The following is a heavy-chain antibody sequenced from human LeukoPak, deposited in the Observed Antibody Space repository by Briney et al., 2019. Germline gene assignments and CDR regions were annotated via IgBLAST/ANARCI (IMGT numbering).Heavy chain of an antibody. D-gene: IGHD3-22*01. J-gene: IGHJ3*02. CDR3: ARDGRYYYDSSGYYDAFDI. CDR2: ISAYNGNT. CDR1: GYTFTSHG. V-gene: IGHV1-18*01. Sequence: ASVKVSCKASGYTFTSHGISWVRQAPGQGLEWMGWISAYNGNTNYAQKLQGRVTMTTDTSTSTAYMELRSLRSDDTAVYYCARDGRYYYDSSGYYDAFDIWGQGTMVTVPS.